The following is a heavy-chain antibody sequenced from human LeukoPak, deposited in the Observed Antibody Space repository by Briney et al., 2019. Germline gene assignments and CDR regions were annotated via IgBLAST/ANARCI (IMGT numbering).Heavy chain of an antibody. CDR1: GFIFTNYF. Sequence: GGSLRLSCAASGFIFTNYFMSWVRQAPGKGLEWVAVISYDGSNKYYADSVKGRFTISRDNSKNTLYLQMNSLRAEDTAVYYCARDLLAADYYGMDVWGQGTTVTVSS. J-gene: IGHJ6*02. V-gene: IGHV3-30-3*01. CDR2: ISYDGSNK. D-gene: IGHD6-13*01. CDR3: ARDLLAADYYGMDV.